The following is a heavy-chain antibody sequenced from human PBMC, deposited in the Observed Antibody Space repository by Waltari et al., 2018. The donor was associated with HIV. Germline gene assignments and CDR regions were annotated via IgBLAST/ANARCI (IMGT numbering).Heavy chain of an antibody. D-gene: IGHD2-2*01. CDR3: ARVGGEPYCSSTSCPNWFDP. V-gene: IGHV4-4*07. Sequence: QVQLQASGPGLVKPSEPLSLTCTVSGGSISSYYWRWIRQPAGTGLEWIGRIYTSGSTNYNPSLKSRVTMSVDTSKNQFSLKLSSVTAADTAVYYCARVGGEPYCSSTSCPNWFDPWGQGTLVTVSS. CDR2: IYTSGST. CDR1: GGSISSYY. J-gene: IGHJ5*02.